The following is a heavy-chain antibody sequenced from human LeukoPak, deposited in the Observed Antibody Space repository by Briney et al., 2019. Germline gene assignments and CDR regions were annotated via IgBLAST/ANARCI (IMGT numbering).Heavy chain of an antibody. J-gene: IGHJ6*02. CDR3: ARNSFAELFLLGSAYGMDV. CDR2: IKQDGSEK. Sequence: GGSLRLSCGVSGFTFSNAWMSWVRQAPGKGLEWVANIKQDGSEKYYVDSVKGRFTISRDNAKNSLYLQMNSLRAEDTAVYYCARNSFAELFLLGSAYGMDVWGQGTTVTVSS. D-gene: IGHD3-10*01. CDR1: GFTFSNAW. V-gene: IGHV3-7*01.